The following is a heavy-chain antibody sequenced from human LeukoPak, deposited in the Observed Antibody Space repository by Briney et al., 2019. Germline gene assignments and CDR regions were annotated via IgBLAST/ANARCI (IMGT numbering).Heavy chain of an antibody. Sequence: GSLRLSCAASGFTFSSYGMHWVRQAPGKGLEWVAVIWYDGSNKYYADSVKGRFTISRDNSKNTLYLQMNSLRAEDTAVYYCARDYGSYYYDSSGYVDYWGQGTLVTVSS. CDR1: GFTFSSYG. V-gene: IGHV3-33*01. CDR3: ARDYGSYYYDSSGYVDY. J-gene: IGHJ4*02. D-gene: IGHD3-22*01. CDR2: IWYDGSNK.